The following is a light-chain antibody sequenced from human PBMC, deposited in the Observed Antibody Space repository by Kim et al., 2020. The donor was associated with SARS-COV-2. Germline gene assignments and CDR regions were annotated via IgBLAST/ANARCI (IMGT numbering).Light chain of an antibody. Sequence: DIQMTQSPSSLSASVGDRVTITCRASQSISSYLNWYQQKPGKAPKLLIYAASSLQSGVPSRFSGSGSGTDFTLTISSLQPEDFATYYCHPSYSTPLTFGCGTKVDIK. CDR1: QSISSY. CDR2: AAS. CDR3: HPSYSTPLT. V-gene: IGKV1-39*01. J-gene: IGKJ4*01.